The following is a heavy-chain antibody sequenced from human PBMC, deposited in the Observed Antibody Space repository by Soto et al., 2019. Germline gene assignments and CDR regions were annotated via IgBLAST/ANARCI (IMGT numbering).Heavy chain of an antibody. CDR3: ARDRYYYGSGSYPPPSFVDY. CDR1: GFTFSSYA. V-gene: IGHV3-23*01. Sequence: GGSLRLSCAASGFTFSSYAMSWVRQAPGKGLEWVSAISGSGGSTYYTDSVKGRFTISRDNSKNTLYLQMNSLRAEDTAVYYCARDRYYYGSGSYPPPSFVDYWGQGTLVTVSS. CDR2: ISGSGGST. D-gene: IGHD3-10*01. J-gene: IGHJ4*02.